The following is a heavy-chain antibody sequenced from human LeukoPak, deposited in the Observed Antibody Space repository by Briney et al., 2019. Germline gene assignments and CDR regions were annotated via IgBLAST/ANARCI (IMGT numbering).Heavy chain of an antibody. V-gene: IGHV3-15*01. J-gene: IGHJ4*02. CDR2: IKSKTDGGTT. CDR1: GFTISNAW. Sequence: GGSLRLSCAASGFTISNAWMSWVRQAPGKGLEWVGRIKSKTDGGTTDYAAPVKGRFTISRDDSKNTLYLQMNSLKTEDTAVYYCTTFLTSGIVVVPAALEGVDYWGQGTLVTVSS. D-gene: IGHD2-2*01. CDR3: TTFLTSGIVVVPAALEGVDY.